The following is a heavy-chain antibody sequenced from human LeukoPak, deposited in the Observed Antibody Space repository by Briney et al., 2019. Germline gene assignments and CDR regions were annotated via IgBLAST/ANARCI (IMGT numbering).Heavy chain of an antibody. V-gene: IGHV3-48*03. Sequence: GGSLRLPCAISGFTFSACELTWVRQAPGKGLEWVSYISRSGSTRYYADSVKGRFTISRDNAKNSLYLQMNSLRAEDTAVYYCARVATMVRVPLDALDIWGQGTMVSVSS. CDR3: ARVATMVRVPLDALDI. J-gene: IGHJ3*02. CDR2: ISRSGSTR. CDR1: GFTFSACE. D-gene: IGHD3-10*01.